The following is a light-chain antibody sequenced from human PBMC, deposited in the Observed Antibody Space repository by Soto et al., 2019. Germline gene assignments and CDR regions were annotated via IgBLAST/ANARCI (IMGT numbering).Light chain of an antibody. CDR2: KTS. CDR1: QSISTW. Sequence: DIQMTQSPSTLSASVGDRVTITCRASQSISTWLAWYQHKPGKAPKLLIYKTSNLETGVPSRFSGSGYGTEYTLTISSLEPDDFATYYCQQYNRYWTFGLGTKVEMK. CDR3: QQYNRYWT. J-gene: IGKJ1*01. V-gene: IGKV1-5*03.